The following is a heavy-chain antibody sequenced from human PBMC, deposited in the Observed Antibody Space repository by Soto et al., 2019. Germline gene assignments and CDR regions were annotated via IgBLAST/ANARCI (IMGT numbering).Heavy chain of an antibody. CDR2: IYYSGST. CDR1: GGSISSGDYY. J-gene: IGHJ4*02. V-gene: IGHV4-30-4*01. D-gene: IGHD3-22*01. Sequence: QVQLQESGPGLVKPSQTLSLTCTVSGGSISSGDYYWSWIRQPPGKGLEWIGYIYYSGSTYYNPALKRRVTISVDTSKNQSATKLSSVTAADAAVYYCGRAVPSYDSSGYDVDYWGQGTLVTVSS. CDR3: GRAVPSYDSSGYDVDY.